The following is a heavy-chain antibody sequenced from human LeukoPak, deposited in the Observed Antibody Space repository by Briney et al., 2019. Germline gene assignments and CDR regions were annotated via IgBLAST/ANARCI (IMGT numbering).Heavy chain of an antibody. D-gene: IGHD6-19*01. Sequence: SVKVSCKASGGTFSRYAISWVRQAPGQGLEWMGRIIPILGIANYAQKFQGRGTITADKSTSTAYMELGSLRSEDTAVYYCARARRIAVAGTGEYYFDYWGQGTLVTVSA. V-gene: IGHV1-69*04. J-gene: IGHJ4*02. CDR1: GGTFSRYA. CDR3: ARARRIAVAGTGEYYFDY. CDR2: IIPILGIA.